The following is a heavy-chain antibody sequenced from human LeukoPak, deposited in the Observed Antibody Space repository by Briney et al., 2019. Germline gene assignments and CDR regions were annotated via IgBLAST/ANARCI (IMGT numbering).Heavy chain of an antibody. J-gene: IGHJ4*02. CDR1: GYTFTSYG. V-gene: IGHV1-18*01. D-gene: IGHD6-19*01. Sequence: GASVKVSCKASGYTFTSYGISWVRQAPGQGLEWMGWISAYNGNTNYAQKFQGRVTITADESTSTAYMELSSLRSEDTAVYYCAREIIAVAGTGTFVYWGQGTLVTVSS. CDR3: AREIIAVAGTGTFVY. CDR2: ISAYNGNT.